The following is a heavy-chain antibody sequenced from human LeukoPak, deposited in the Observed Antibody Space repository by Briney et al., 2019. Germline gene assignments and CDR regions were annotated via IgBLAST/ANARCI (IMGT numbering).Heavy chain of an antibody. CDR3: ATLNYYYGSGEYYMDV. CDR1: GYTFTSYY. Sequence: ASVKVSCKASGYTFTSYYMHWVRQAPGQGLEWMGWINPNSGGTNYAQKFQGRVTMTRDTSISTAYMELSRLRSDDTAVYYCATLNYYYGSGEYYMDVWGKGTTVTVSS. D-gene: IGHD3-10*01. CDR2: INPNSGGT. V-gene: IGHV1-2*02. J-gene: IGHJ6*03.